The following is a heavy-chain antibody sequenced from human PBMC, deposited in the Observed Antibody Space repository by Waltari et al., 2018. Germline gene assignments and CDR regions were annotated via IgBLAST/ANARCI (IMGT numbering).Heavy chain of an antibody. D-gene: IGHD5-12*01. V-gene: IGHV4-59*01. J-gene: IGHJ4*02. CDR3: TRGGGYSGFPL. Sequence: QVLLHEPGPGLVKPSETLSLTCSVSGGFIMSYHWSWIRQPPGKGLEWIGSISDTGDTNFKPCRHSRVTISVDTSKNQFSLKLSSLAPADTAVYYCTRGGGYSGFPLWGQGALVTVPS. CDR2: ISDTGDT. CDR1: GGFIMSYH.